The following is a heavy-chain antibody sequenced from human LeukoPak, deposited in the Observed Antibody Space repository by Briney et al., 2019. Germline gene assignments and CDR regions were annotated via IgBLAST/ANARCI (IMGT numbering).Heavy chain of an antibody. V-gene: IGHV4-61*08. CDR3: TRASLSGGDLDY. Sequence: PSETLSLTCTVSGGSISSGGYYWSWIRQHPGKGLEWIGYFYYSGSTNYNSSLKSRVTISVDTSKNQFSLKLTSVTAADTAVYYCTRASLSGGDLDYWGQGTLVTVSS. CDR1: GGSISSGGYY. J-gene: IGHJ4*02. D-gene: IGHD2-21*02. CDR2: FYYSGST.